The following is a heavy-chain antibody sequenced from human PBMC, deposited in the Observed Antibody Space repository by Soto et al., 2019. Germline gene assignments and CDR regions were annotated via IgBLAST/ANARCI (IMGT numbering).Heavy chain of an antibody. Sequence: QVQLQESGPGLVKPSQTLSLTCTVSGGSISSGGYYWSWIRQHPGKVLEWIGYIYYSGSTYYNPSLKSRVTISVDTSKNQFSLKLSSVTAADTAVYYCARGYYDSSGSLYFDYWGQGTLVTVSS. CDR2: IYYSGST. J-gene: IGHJ4*02. D-gene: IGHD3-22*01. CDR3: ARGYYDSSGSLYFDY. V-gene: IGHV4-31*03. CDR1: GGSISSGGYY.